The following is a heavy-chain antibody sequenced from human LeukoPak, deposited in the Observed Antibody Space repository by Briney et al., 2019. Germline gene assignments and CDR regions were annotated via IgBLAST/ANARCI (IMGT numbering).Heavy chain of an antibody. CDR2: ISYDGSNK. Sequence: PGGSLRLSCAASGFTFSSYAMHWVRQAPGKGLEWVAVISYDGSNKYYADSVKGRFTISRDNSKNTLYLQMNSLRAEDTAVYYCARESRHDSSGYYYVGWFDPWGQGTLVTVSS. V-gene: IGHV3-30-3*01. J-gene: IGHJ5*02. D-gene: IGHD3-22*01. CDR1: GFTFSSYA. CDR3: ARESRHDSSGYYYVGWFDP.